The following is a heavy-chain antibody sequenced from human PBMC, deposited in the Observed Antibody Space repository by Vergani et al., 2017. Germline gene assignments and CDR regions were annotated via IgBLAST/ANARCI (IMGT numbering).Heavy chain of an antibody. D-gene: IGHD7-27*01. CDR3: ARDMVRLGIGEYYYYMDV. CDR2: IIPIFGTA. J-gene: IGHJ6*03. V-gene: IGHV1-69*01. CDR1: GGTFSSYA. Sequence: QVQLVQSGAEVKKPGSSVKVSCKASGGTFSSYAISWVRQAPGQGLEWMGGIIPIFGTANYAQKFQGRVTITADESTSTAYMELSSLRSEDTAVYYCARDMVRLGIGEYYYYMDVWGKGTTVTVSS.